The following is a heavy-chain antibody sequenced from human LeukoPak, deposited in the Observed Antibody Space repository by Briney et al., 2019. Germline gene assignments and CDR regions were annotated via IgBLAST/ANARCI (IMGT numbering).Heavy chain of an antibody. CDR3: ASALQGGFDY. CDR1: GGSISSYY. CDR2: IYYSGST. J-gene: IGHJ4*02. Sequence: PSETLSLTCSVSGGSISSYYWTWVRQPPGKGLEWIGYIYYSGSTNYNPSPKSRVTMSIDTSKNQFSLQLSSVTAADTAVYYCASALQGGFDYWGQGTLVTVSS. V-gene: IGHV4-59*01. D-gene: IGHD2-15*01.